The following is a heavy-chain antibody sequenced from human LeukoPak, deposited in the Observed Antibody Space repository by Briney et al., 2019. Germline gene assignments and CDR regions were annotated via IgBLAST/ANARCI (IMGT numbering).Heavy chain of an antibody. V-gene: IGHV1-46*01. D-gene: IGHD2-2*03. J-gene: IGHJ4*02. CDR1: GYTFTNYY. CDR2: INPSGGST. Sequence: ASVKVSRKASGYTFTNYYIHWVRQAPGQGLEWMGLINPSGGSTSYAQKFQGRLTMTRDTSTSTVYMELSSLRSEDTAVYYCARAHGYCSSTSCYSYDYWGQGTLVTVSS. CDR3: ARAHGYCSSTSCYSYDY.